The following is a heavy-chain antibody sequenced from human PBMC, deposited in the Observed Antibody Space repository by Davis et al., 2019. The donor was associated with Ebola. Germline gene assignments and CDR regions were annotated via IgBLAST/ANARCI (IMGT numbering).Heavy chain of an antibody. CDR1: GFTFSSYG. CDR3: AKDPRWLQQPN. Sequence: GESLKISCAASGFTFSSYGMHWVRQAPGKGLEWVAVISYDGSNKYYADSVKGRFTISRDNSKNTLYLQMNSLRAEDTAVYYCAKDPRWLQQPNWGQGTLVTVSS. V-gene: IGHV3-30*18. J-gene: IGHJ4*02. D-gene: IGHD5-24*01. CDR2: ISYDGSNK.